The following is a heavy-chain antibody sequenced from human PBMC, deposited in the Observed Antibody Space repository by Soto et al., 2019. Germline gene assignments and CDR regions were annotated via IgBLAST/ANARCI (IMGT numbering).Heavy chain of an antibody. CDR3: AHRRSYCSGGSCYSGFDY. J-gene: IGHJ4*02. V-gene: IGHV2-5*02. CDR2: IYWDDDK. D-gene: IGHD2-15*01. Sequence: QISLKASGPTLMKPTQTLTLTCTFSGFSLSTSGESVGWIRQPPGKALEWLALIYWDDDKRYSPSLKSRLTITKDTSKNPVVLTMTNMDPVDTATYYCAHRRSYCSGGSCYSGFDYWGQGTLVTVSS. CDR1: GFSLSTSGES.